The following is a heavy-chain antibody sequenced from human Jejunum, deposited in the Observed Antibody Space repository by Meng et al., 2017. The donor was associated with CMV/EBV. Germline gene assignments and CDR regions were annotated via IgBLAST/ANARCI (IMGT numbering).Heavy chain of an antibody. J-gene: IGHJ4*02. CDR3: ARFYCSSTSCPHVLFDY. CDR2: ISAYNGNT. V-gene: IGHV1-18*01. Sequence: QRQLVQAGAELNKPGVSVKVSCEPSGLIFTNYSISCVRQAPEQGLQYMGWISAYNGNTNYAQELQGRVTMTTDTSTSTAYMELRSLRFDDTAVYYCARFYCSSTSCPHVLFDYWGQGTLVTVSS. D-gene: IGHD2-2*01. CDR1: GLIFTNYS.